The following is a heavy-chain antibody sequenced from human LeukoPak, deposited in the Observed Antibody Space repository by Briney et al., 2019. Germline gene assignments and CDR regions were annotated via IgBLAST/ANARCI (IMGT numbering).Heavy chain of an antibody. Sequence: SETLSLTCAVYGGSFSGYYWSWIRQPPGKGLEAIGEINHSGSTNYNPSLKSRVTISVDTSKNQFSLRLSSVTAPDTAVYYCARHLATPASAFDYWGQGTLVTVSS. CDR1: GGSFSGYY. CDR3: ARHLATPASAFDY. V-gene: IGHV4-34*01. D-gene: IGHD6-13*01. J-gene: IGHJ4*02. CDR2: INHSGST.